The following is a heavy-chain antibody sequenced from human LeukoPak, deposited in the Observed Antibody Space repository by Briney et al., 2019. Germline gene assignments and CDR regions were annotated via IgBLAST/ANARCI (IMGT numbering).Heavy chain of an antibody. Sequence: GGSLRLSCAASGFTFSDHYMDWVRQAPGKGLEWVGRTRNKANSYTTEYAASVKGRFTISRDDSKNSLYLQMNSLKTEDTAVYYCARETCRTTTCPFDYWGQGTLVTVSS. J-gene: IGHJ4*02. V-gene: IGHV3-72*01. CDR3: ARETCRTTTCPFDY. CDR1: GFTFSDHY. D-gene: IGHD2-2*01. CDR2: TRNKANSYTT.